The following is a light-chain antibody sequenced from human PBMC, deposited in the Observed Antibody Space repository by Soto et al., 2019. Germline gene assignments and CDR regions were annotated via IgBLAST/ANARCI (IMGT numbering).Light chain of an antibody. J-gene: IGLJ3*02. CDR3: QTWGTGIWV. CDR2: LNSDGSH. CDR1: SGHSSYA. V-gene: IGLV4-69*01. Sequence: QPVLTQSPSASASLGASVKLTCTLSSGHSSYAIAWHQQQPEKGPRYLMKLNSDGSHSKGDGIPDRFSGSRSGAERYLTSSSLQSEDEADYYCQTWGTGIWVFGGGTKVTVL.